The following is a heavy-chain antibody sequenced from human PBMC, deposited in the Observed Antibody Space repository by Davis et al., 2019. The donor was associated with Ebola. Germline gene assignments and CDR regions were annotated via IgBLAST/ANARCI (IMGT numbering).Heavy chain of an antibody. Sequence: GESLKISCAASGFTFSSYSMNWVRQAPGKGLEWVSSISSSSSYIYYADSVKGRFTISRDNAKNSLYLQMNSLRAEDTAVYYCARDGRGTLDVWGKGTTVTVSS. CDR2: ISSSSSYI. V-gene: IGHV3-21*01. CDR1: GFTFSSYS. D-gene: IGHD1-1*01. CDR3: ARDGRGTLDV. J-gene: IGHJ6*04.